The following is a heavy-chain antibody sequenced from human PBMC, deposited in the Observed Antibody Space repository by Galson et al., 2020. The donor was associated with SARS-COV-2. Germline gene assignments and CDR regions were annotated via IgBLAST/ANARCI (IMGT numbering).Heavy chain of an antibody. CDR2: INVSGST. V-gene: IGHV4-34*01. CDR1: GGSFSGYS. CDR3: ARGHRGVVPSPILGVGPFYSYYYMDV. Sequence: SETLSLTCAVYGGSFSGYSWTWIRQAPGKGLEWIGEINVSGSTTYSPSLKSRVTISVDTSKNQFSLTVRSLTAADTAFYYCARGHRGVVPSPILGVGPFYSYYYMDVWGKGTAVTVSS. D-gene: IGHD3-10*01. J-gene: IGHJ6*03.